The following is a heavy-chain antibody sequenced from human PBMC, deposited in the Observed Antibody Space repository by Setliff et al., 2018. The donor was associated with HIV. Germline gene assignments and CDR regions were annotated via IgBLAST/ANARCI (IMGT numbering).Heavy chain of an antibody. D-gene: IGHD3-3*01. V-gene: IGHV1-69*06. CDR2: IIPIFGTA. J-gene: IGHJ4*02. CDR1: GGTFSSYA. CDR3: ARDGFWTFDY. Sequence: SVKVSCKASGGTFSSYAIGWVRQAPGQGLEWMGRIIPIFGTANYAQKFQGRVTITADKSTSTAYMELSSLRSEDTAVYYCARDGFWTFDYWGQGTLVTVSS.